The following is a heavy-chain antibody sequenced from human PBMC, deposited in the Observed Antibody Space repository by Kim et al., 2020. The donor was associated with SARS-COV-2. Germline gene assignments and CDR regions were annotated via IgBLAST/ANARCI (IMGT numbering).Heavy chain of an antibody. V-gene: IGHV4-59*01. CDR3: ARERDYGDYFEY. CDR2: T. J-gene: IGHJ4*02. D-gene: IGHD4-17*01. Sequence: TSYNPSLVSRVTISVDMSKKQFSLKLSSVIAADTAVYYCARERDYGDYFEYWGQGTLVTVSS.